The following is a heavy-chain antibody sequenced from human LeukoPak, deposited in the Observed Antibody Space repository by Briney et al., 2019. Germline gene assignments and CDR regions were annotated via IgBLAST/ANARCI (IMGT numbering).Heavy chain of an antibody. J-gene: IGHJ6*03. CDR2: ISGTGRST. D-gene: IGHD3-3*01. CDR1: GFTFSTCA. V-gene: IGHV3-23*01. Sequence: GGSLRLSCAASGFTFSTCAMSWVRQAPGKGLEWVSTISGTGRSTFYADSLKGRITISRDNSKNTLFLQMSSLRAEDTAVYYCAKAGIFGVVGRFYMDVWGKGTTVTVSS. CDR3: AKAGIFGVVGRFYMDV.